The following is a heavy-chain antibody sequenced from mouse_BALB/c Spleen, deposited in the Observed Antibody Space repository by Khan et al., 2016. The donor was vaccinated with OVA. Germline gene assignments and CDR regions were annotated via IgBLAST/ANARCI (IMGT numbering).Heavy chain of an antibody. CDR1: GYTFTSFW. CDR2: IDPSKSET. V-gene: IGHV1S127*01. J-gene: IGHJ3*01. CDR3: ARGGYGSPFAY. Sequence: QVQLQQPGPELVRPGASVKMSCKASGYTFTSFWIHWVKQRPGQGLEWIGMIDPSKSETRLNQKFKDKATLNVDKSANTAYMQLSRWTADDSAVYYCARGGYGSPFAYWGQGTLVTVSA. D-gene: IGHD1-1*01.